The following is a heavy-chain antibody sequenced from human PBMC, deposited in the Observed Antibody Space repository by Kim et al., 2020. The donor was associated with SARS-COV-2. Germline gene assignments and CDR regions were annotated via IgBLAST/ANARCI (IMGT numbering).Heavy chain of an antibody. D-gene: IGHD3-9*01. V-gene: IGHV3-21*01. CDR3: ARFEGYGMDV. Sequence: SYIYYAGSAKGRFTISRDNAKSSLFLQMNGLRVEDTGVYYCARFEGYGMDVWGQGTTVTVSS. J-gene: IGHJ6*02. CDR2: SYI.